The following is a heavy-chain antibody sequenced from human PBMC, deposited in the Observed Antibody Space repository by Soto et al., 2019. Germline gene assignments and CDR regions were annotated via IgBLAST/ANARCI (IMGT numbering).Heavy chain of an antibody. CDR1: GASINVYY. Sequence: QVQLQESGPGLIKPSETLSLTCNVSGASINVYYWSWLRQSAGKGLEWIGRIYTTGSTNYNPALKGRVTMSVDLSKNHVSLRLTSVTAADTAVYYCVRDRLNWFDPWGQGTLVTVSS. CDR3: VRDRLNWFDP. CDR2: IYTTGST. J-gene: IGHJ5*02. V-gene: IGHV4-4*07.